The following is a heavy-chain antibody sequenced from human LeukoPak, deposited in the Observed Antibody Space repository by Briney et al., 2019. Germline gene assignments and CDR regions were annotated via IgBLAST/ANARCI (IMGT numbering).Heavy chain of an antibody. CDR2: ITWDGGKT. CDR3: AKDSSRYEGSYFDQ. Sequence: GGSLRLSCAGSGFTFADYTMLWVRQAPGKALEWVSLITWDGGKTHNADSVKGRFTISRDNSKNSLYLQMNSLRTEDTAFYFCAKDSSRYEGSYFDQWGQGTLVTVSS. J-gene: IGHJ4*02. D-gene: IGHD3-22*01. V-gene: IGHV3-43*01. CDR1: GFTFADYT.